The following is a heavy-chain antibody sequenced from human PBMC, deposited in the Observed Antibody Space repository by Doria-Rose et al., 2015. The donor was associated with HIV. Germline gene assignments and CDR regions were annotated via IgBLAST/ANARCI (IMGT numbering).Heavy chain of an antibody. Sequence: QITLKESGPALVKPTETLTLTCTASGVSLSSPGMGVSWIRQPPGKALEWLANIFSDDERSYKPSLKSRLTISSGTSKSQVVLTMTDMDPVDTATYYCARIKSSRWYHKYYFDFWAREPWSSSPQ. CDR3: ARIKSSRWYHKYYFDF. CDR1: GVSLSSPGMG. J-gene: IGHJ4*02. D-gene: IGHD6-13*01. CDR2: IFSDDER. V-gene: IGHV2-26*01.